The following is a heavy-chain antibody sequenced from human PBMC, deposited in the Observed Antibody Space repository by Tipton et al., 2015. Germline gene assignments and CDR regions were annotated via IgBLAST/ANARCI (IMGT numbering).Heavy chain of an antibody. V-gene: IGHV1-18*01. Sequence: QLVQSGAEVKKPGASVKVSCKASGYPFNGYAVTWVRQAPGQGLEWMGWISAYNGNRNYAQKFQGRVTMTTDTSTSTAYMELTRLRSDDTAIYYCARKWPRGTSMIDPWGLGTLVTVSS. J-gene: IGHJ5*02. CDR1: GYPFNGYA. CDR2: ISAYNGNR. D-gene: IGHD2/OR15-2a*01. CDR3: ARKWPRGTSMIDP.